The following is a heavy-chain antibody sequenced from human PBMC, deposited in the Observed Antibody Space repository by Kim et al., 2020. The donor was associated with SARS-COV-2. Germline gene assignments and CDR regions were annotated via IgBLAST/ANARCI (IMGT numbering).Heavy chain of an antibody. J-gene: IGHJ3*02. CDR2: SGST. Sequence: SGSTNYSPSLKSRVTISVDTSKNQFSLKLSSVTAADTAVYYCARLGGFDIWGQGTMVTVSS. CDR3: ARLGGFDI. D-gene: IGHD3-10*01. V-gene: IGHV4-59*08.